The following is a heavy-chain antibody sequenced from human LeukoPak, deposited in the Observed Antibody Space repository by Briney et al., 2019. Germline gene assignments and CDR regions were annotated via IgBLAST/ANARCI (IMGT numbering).Heavy chain of an antibody. J-gene: IGHJ4*02. D-gene: IGHD5-12*01. CDR3: AKDEGISGYDLLDC. CDR2: INQDGSEE. V-gene: IGHV3-7*01. CDR1: GFTFSSYW. Sequence: GGSLRLSCAASGFTFSSYWMNWVRQAPGKGLEWVATINQDGSEEHYVDSVRGRFSISRDNAKNSLYLQMNSLRGEETAVYYCAKDEGISGYDLLDCWGQGTLVTVSS.